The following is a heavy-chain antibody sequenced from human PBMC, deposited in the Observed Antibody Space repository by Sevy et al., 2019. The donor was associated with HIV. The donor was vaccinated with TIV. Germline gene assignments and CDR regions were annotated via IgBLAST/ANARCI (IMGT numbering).Heavy chain of an antibody. CDR1: GYTFTSYD. CDR3: ARGADIVVVPAANGFDY. D-gene: IGHD2-2*01. J-gene: IGHJ4*02. V-gene: IGHV1-8*01. CDR2: MNPNSGNT. Sequence: ASVKVSCKASGYTFTSYDINWVRQATGQGLEWMGWMNPNSGNTGYAQKFQGRVTMTRNTSISTAYMELSSLRSEDTAVYYCARGADIVVVPAANGFDYWGQGTLVTVSS.